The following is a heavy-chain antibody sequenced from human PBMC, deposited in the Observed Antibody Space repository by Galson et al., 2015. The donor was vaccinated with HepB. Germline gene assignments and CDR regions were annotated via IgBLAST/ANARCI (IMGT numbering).Heavy chain of an antibody. CDR3: ASGSVRDDDYGDYNYYYGMDV. CDR2: IKQDGSEK. CDR1: GFTFSSYW. V-gene: IGHV3-7*01. J-gene: IGHJ6*02. D-gene: IGHD4-17*01. Sequence: SLRLSCAASGFTFSSYWMSWVRQAPGKGLEWVANIKQDGSEKYCVDSVKGRFTISRDNAKNSLYLQMNSLRAEDTAVYYCASGSVRDDDYGDYNYYYGMDVWGQGTTVTVSS.